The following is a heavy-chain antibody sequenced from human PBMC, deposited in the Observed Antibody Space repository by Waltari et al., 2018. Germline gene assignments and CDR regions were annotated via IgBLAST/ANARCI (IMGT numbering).Heavy chain of an antibody. Sequence: EVRLLESGGGLVQTGGSLRLSCTASGFTFKTYGMTWVRQAPGKGPEWVSTISGPGDNTHYADSVKGRFTISRDNSKNMLYLGMNSPRTEDTAVYYCARDPSGFEPFDIWGQGTMVTVSS. CDR1: GFTFKTYG. CDR2: ISGPGDNT. J-gene: IGHJ3*02. V-gene: IGHV3-23*01. CDR3: ARDPSGFEPFDI. D-gene: IGHD3-9*01.